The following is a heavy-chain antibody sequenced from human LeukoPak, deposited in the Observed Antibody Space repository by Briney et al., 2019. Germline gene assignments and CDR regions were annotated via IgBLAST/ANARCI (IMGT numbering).Heavy chain of an antibody. D-gene: IGHD6-13*01. CDR2: ISSSSSYI. CDR1: GFTFSSYS. J-gene: IGHJ5*02. CDR3: AREVPKDGSSWYLGGNWFDP. Sequence: GGSLRLSCAASGFTFSSYSMNWVRQAPGKGLEWVSSISSSSSYIYYADSVKGRFTISRDNAKNSLYLQMNSLRAEDTAVYYCAREVPKDGSSWYLGGNWFDPWGQGTLVTVSS. V-gene: IGHV3-21*01.